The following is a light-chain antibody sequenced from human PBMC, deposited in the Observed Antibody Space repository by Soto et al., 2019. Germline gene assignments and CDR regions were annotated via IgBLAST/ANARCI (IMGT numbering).Light chain of an antibody. CDR2: DAS. CDR1: QSVSSY. V-gene: IGKV3-11*01. J-gene: IGKJ4*01. Sequence: EIVLTQSPATLSLSPGERATLSCRSSQSVSSYLAWYQQKPGQAPRLLIYDASNRATGIPARFSGSGSGTDFTLTISSLEPEDYAVYYGQQRGNWPVLTFGGGTKVEIK. CDR3: QQRGNWPVLT.